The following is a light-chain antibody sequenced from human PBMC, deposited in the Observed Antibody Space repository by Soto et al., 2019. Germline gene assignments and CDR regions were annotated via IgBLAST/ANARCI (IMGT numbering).Light chain of an antibody. J-gene: IGKJ5*01. Sequence: DIQMTQSPSSLSASVGDRVTITCRASQGIYNYLAWYQQKPGKAPKLLIYAASTLEAGVPSRFSGSGSGKDFTLTISSLQPEDVATYYCHKYNSALLTFGQGTRLEIK. V-gene: IGKV1-27*01. CDR1: QGIYNY. CDR2: AAS. CDR3: HKYNSALLT.